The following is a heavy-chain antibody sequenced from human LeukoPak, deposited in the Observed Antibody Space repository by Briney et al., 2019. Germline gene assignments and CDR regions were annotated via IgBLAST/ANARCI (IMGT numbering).Heavy chain of an antibody. V-gene: IGHV4-39*07. CDR1: GDSIISDTYY. J-gene: IGHJ5*02. Sequence: ETLSLTCTVSGDSIISDTYYWGWIRQPPGKGLEWIGTLYYSGASYNPSLESRVTISVDKSKNQFSLKLSSVTAADTAVYYCARDSIAAAGTSTYNWFDPWGQGTLVTVSS. CDR2: LYYSGA. CDR3: ARDSIAAAGTSTYNWFDP. D-gene: IGHD6-13*01.